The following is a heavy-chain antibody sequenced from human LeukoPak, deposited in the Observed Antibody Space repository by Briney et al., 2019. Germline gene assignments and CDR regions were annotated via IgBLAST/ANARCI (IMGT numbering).Heavy chain of an antibody. CDR2: ISGSGGST. CDR1: GFTFSSYG. V-gene: IGHV3-23*01. J-gene: IGHJ3*02. Sequence: GGTLRLSCAASGFTFSSYGMSWVRQAPGKGLEWVSAISGSGGSTYYADSVKGRFTISRDNSKNTLYLQMNSLRAEDTAVYYCARSYYDSSGYPEDAFDIWGQGTMVTVSS. CDR3: ARSYYDSSGYPEDAFDI. D-gene: IGHD3-22*01.